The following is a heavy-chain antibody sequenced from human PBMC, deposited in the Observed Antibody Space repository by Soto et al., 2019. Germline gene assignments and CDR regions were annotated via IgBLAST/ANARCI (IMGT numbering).Heavy chain of an antibody. D-gene: IGHD1-1*01. CDR1: GFTFTSSA. J-gene: IGHJ4*02. CDR2: IVVGSGNT. V-gene: IGHV1-58*01. CDR3: AAEAEYNYLDY. Sequence: SVKVSCTDSGFTFTSSAVQWVRQARGQRLEWIGWIVVGSGNTNYAQKFQERVTITRDMSTSTAYMELSSLRSEDTAVYYCAAEAEYNYLDYWGQGTLVTVSS.